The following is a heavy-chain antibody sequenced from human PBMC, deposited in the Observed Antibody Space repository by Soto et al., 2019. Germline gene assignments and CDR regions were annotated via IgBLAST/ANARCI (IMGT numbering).Heavy chain of an antibody. Sequence: SETLHLTCAVYGGSFSGYYWSWVRQPPGKGLEWIGEINHSGSTNYNPSLKSRVTISVDTSKNQFSLKLNSVTAADTAVYYCARGGWEVRFDPWGQGTPVTVSS. CDR3: ARGGWEVRFDP. D-gene: IGHD1-26*01. J-gene: IGHJ5*02. CDR1: GGSFSGYY. V-gene: IGHV4-34*01. CDR2: INHSGST.